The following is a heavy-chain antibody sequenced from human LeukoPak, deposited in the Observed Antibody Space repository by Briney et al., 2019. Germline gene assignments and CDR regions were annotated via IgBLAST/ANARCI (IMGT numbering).Heavy chain of an antibody. CDR1: GYTFTGYY. J-gene: IGHJ4*02. D-gene: IGHD3-22*01. CDR3: ARGHYYDRSGNFDY. Sequence: ASVKVSCKASGYTFTGYYIHWVRQAPGQGLEWMGWINPNSGGTNYAQKFQGRVTMTRDTSISTAYMELSRLRSDDTAVYYCARGHYYDRSGNFDYWGQGTLVTVSS. V-gene: IGHV1-2*02. CDR2: INPNSGGT.